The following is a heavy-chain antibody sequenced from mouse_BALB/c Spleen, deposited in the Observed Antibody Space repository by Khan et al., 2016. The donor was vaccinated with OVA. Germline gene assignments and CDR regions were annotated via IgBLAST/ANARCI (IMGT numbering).Heavy chain of an antibody. Sequence: QIQLVQSGPELKKPGETVKISCKASAYTFTNYGMNWVKQAPGKGLKWMGWINTYTGEPTYTDDFKGRFAFSLETSASTAYLQINNLKNEDMATYFWARGASYWYFDVWGAGTTVTGSS. CDR2: INTYTGEP. J-gene: IGHJ1*01. CDR1: AYTFTNYG. CDR3: ARGASYWYFDV. V-gene: IGHV9-1*02.